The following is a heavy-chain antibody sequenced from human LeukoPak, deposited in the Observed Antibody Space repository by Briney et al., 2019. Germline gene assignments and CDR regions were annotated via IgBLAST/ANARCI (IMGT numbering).Heavy chain of an antibody. CDR1: GFTFSSYG. J-gene: IGHJ4*02. D-gene: IGHD3-22*01. CDR2: ISYDGSNK. Sequence: PGGSLRLSCAASGFTFSSYGMHWVRQAPGKGLEWVAVISYDGSNKYYADSVKGRFTISRDNSKNTLYLQMNSLRADDTAVYYCANLQYYYDSSGYSYYFDSWGQGTLVTVSA. V-gene: IGHV3-30*18. CDR3: ANLQYYYDSSGYSYYFDS.